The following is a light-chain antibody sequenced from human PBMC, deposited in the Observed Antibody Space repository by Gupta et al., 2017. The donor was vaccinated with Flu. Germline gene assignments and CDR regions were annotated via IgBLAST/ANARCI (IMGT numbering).Light chain of an antibody. CDR1: TIGTNS. CDR3: QVWDDRRNDPV. V-gene: IGLV3-21*02. CDR2: DEI. Sequence: YVLTPTPPASLAPGPTAPMPCWWGTIGTNSVKWYHQKPGQTPVLVLYDEIEQPSGIPERRSGSTSGNTASLTINRVEAGDEADYYCQVWDDRRNDPVFGGGTKLTVL. J-gene: IGLJ2*01.